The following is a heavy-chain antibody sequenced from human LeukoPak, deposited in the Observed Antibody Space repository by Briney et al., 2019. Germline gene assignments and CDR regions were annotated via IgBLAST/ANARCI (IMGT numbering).Heavy chain of an antibody. Sequence: PSETLSLTCTVSGGSISSGSYYWSWIRQPAGKGLEWIGRIYTSGSTNYNPSLKSRVTISVDTSKNQFSLKLSSVTAADTAVYYCARGAVTQYYYYYYYMDVWGKGTTVTISS. CDR2: IYTSGST. D-gene: IGHD4-17*01. CDR3: ARGAVTQYYYYYYYMDV. V-gene: IGHV4-61*02. J-gene: IGHJ6*03. CDR1: GGSISSGSYY.